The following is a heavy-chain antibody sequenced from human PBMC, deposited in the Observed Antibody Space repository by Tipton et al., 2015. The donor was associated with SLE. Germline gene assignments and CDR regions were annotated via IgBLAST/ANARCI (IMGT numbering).Heavy chain of an antibody. CDR2: IYYSGST. CDR1: GGSISSSSYY. D-gene: IGHD3-22*01. J-gene: IGHJ4*02. V-gene: IGHV4-39*07. CDR3: ARGGYYDSSGVPYFDY. Sequence: LRLSCTVSGGSISSSSYYWGWIRQPPGKGLEWIGSIYYSGSTYYNPSLKSRVTISVDTSKNQFSLKLSSVTAADTAVYYCARGGYYDSSGVPYFDYWGQGTLVTVSS.